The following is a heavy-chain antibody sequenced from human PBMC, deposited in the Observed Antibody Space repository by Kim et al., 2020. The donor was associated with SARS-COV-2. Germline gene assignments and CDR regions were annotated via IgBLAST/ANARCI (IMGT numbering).Heavy chain of an antibody. D-gene: IGHD3-22*01. Sequence: ASVKGSCKVSGYTLTELSMHWVRQAPGKGLEWMGGFDSEDGETIYAQKFQGRVTRTEDTSTDKAYMDLSSLRSGDTAVYYCATASPGGHYYDSSGPNPNWFDPWGQGTLVTVSS. V-gene: IGHV1-24*01. CDR2: FDSEDGET. J-gene: IGHJ5*02. CDR1: GYTLTELS. CDR3: ATASPGGHYYDSSGPNPNWFDP.